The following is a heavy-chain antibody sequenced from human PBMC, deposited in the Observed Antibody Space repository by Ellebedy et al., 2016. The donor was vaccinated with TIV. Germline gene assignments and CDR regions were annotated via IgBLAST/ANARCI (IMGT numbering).Heavy chain of an antibody. CDR2: MNPNSGNT. J-gene: IGHJ6*03. CDR3: ARRPILAGYYYYYMDV. Sequence: ASVKVSXXASGYTFTSYDINWVRQATGQGLEWMGWMNPNSGNTGYAQKFQGRVTMTRNTSISTAYMELSSLRSEDTAVYYCARRPILAGYYYYYMDVWGKGTTVTVSS. CDR1: GYTFTSYD. V-gene: IGHV1-8*01. D-gene: IGHD3-3*02.